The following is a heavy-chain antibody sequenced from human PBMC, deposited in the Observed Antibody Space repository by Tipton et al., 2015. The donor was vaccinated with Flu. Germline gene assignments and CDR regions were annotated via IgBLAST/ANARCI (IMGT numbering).Heavy chain of an antibody. CDR2: INHSGST. CDR1: GGSFSGYY. Sequence: LRLSCAVYGGSFSGYYWSWIRQPPGKGLEWIGEINHSGSTNYNPSLKSRVTISVDTSKNQFSLKLSSVTAADTAVYYRARDPKLLWFGELQGGWFDPWGQGTLVTVSS. D-gene: IGHD3-10*01. J-gene: IGHJ5*02. CDR3: ARDPKLLWFGELQGGWFDP. V-gene: IGHV4-34*01.